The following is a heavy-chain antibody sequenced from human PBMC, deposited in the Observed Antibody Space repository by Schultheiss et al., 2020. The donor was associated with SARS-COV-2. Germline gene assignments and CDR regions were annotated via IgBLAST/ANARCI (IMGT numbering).Heavy chain of an antibody. CDR3: AREWGSYLNY. J-gene: IGHJ4*02. D-gene: IGHD3-16*01. V-gene: IGHV4-34*01. CDR2: INHSGST. Sequence: SETLSLTCTVSGGSISSYYWSWIRQPPGKGLEWIGEINHSGSTNYNPSLKSRVTMSVDTSKNQFSLKLSSVTAADTAVYYCAREWGSYLNYWGQGTLVTVSS. CDR1: GGSISSYY.